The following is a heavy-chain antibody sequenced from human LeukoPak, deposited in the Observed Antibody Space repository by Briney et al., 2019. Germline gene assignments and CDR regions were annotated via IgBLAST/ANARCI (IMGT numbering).Heavy chain of an antibody. CDR3: ARDLLRSGVAGTGWFDP. J-gene: IGHJ5*02. D-gene: IGHD6-19*01. V-gene: IGHV1-69*05. CDR1: GGTFSSYA. CDR2: IIPIFGTA. Sequence: VASVKVSCKASGGTFSSYAISWVRQAPGQGLEWMGGIIPIFGTANYAQKFQGRVTITTDESTSTAYMELSSLRFEDTAVYYCARDLLRSGVAGTGWFDPWGQGTLVTVSS.